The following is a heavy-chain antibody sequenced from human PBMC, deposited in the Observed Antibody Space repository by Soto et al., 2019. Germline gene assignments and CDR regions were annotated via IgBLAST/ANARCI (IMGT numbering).Heavy chain of an antibody. V-gene: IGHV1-18*01. J-gene: IGHJ4*02. Sequence: QVHLVQSGAEVKKPGASVKVSCKASGYTFTSYVITWVRQAPGQGLEWMGWISAHNGNTDYAQKRQGRVIVTRDTSTSTAYMELRSLISDDTAVYYCARGRYGDYWGQGALVTVSS. D-gene: IGHD1-1*01. CDR2: ISAHNGNT. CDR1: GYTFTSYV. CDR3: ARGRYGDY.